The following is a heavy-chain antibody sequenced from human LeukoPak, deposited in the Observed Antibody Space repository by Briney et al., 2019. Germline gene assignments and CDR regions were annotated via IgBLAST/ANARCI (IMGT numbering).Heavy chain of an antibody. V-gene: IGHV3-30-3*01. D-gene: IGHD3-10*01. CDR3: ARVGRPWFGELPYQFDY. Sequence: GGSLRLSCAASGFTFSSYAMHWVRQAPGKGLEWVAVISYDGSNKYYADSVTGRFTISRDNSKNTLYLQMNSLRAEDTAVYYCARVGRPWFGELPYQFDYWGQGTLVTVSS. J-gene: IGHJ4*02. CDR2: ISYDGSNK. CDR1: GFTFSSYA.